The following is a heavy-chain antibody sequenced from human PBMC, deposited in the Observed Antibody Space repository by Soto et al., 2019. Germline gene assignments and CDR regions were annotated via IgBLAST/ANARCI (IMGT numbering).Heavy chain of an antibody. CDR3: ARSIAARPGLGALDM. CDR2: IYWDDDK. CDR1: GFSLTTSGVG. D-gene: IGHD6-6*01. Sequence: QITLKESGPTLVKPTQTLTLTCTFSGFSLTTSGVGVGWIRQPPGKALELLALIYWDDDKRYSPSLKSRVTITKDTSKNQVVLTMTNVGPVDTATYYCARSIAARPGLGALDMWGQGTMVSVSS. J-gene: IGHJ3*02. V-gene: IGHV2-5*02.